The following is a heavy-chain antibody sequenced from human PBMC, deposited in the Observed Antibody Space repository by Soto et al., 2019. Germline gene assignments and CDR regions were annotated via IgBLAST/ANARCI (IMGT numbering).Heavy chain of an antibody. V-gene: IGHV1-46*04. CDR1: GDTFTSYY. CDR3: ARCTEPWQPHDFDY. D-gene: IGHD6-19*01. J-gene: IGHJ4*02. Sequence: QVQLVQSGAEVKKPGASVKVSCKAPGDTFTSYYMHWVRQAPGQGLEWMGTINPGGGGTSYAKKLQGRVTMTRDTSTSTAYMELSSLTSEDTAVYYCARCTEPWQPHDFDYWGQGTLVTVSS. CDR2: INPGGGGT.